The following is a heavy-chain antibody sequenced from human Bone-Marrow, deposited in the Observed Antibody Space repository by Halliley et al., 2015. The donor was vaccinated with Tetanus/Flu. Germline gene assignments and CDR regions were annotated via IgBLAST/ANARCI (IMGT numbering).Heavy chain of an antibody. CDR2: ISYDGSSK. CDR1: GFRFSDYA. Sequence: SLRLSCSASGFRFSDYAMHWVRLAPGMGLEWVTTISYDGSSKNYADSVKGRFTISRDNSKDTVHLQMNSLRPEDTAVYYCARDGSSGYYIINFYDPWGQGTLVTVSS. V-gene: IGHV3-30-3*01. CDR3: ARDGSSGYYIINFYDP. D-gene: IGHD3-22*01. J-gene: IGHJ5*02.